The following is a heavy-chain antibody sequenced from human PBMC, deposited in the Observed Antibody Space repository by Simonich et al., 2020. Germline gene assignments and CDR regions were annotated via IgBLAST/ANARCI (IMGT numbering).Heavy chain of an antibody. CDR3: ARGGLYFDY. D-gene: IGHD2-15*01. J-gene: IGHJ4*02. CDR2: IYYRGST. Sequence: QVQLQESGPGLVKPSETLSLTCTVSGGSISSYYWSWIRQPPGKGLEWIGYIYYRGSTNYNPSLKIRVTISVDTSKNQFSLKLSSVTAADTAVYYCARGGLYFDYWGQGTLVTVSS. V-gene: IGHV4-59*01. CDR1: GGSISSYY.